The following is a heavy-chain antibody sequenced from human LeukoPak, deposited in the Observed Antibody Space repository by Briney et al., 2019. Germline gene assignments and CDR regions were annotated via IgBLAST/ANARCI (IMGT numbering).Heavy chain of an antibody. CDR3: ARGLNDSWTGENY. CDR1: GGSISSSIHY. CDR2: IYYNGNS. J-gene: IGHJ4*02. D-gene: IGHD3-3*01. Sequence: SETLSLTCTVSGGSISSSIHYWGWIRQPPGKGLEWIGSIYYNGNSYYKQSLKSRVTISLDTSKNQLSLILNSVTAADTAVYYCARGLNDSWTGENYWGQGTLVTVSS. V-gene: IGHV4-39*07.